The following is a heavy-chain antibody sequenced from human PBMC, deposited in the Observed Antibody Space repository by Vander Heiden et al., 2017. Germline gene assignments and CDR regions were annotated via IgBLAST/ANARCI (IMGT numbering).Heavy chain of an antibody. Sequence: QVQLVQPGAEVKKPGSSVKLSCKASGGTFSSYAITWVRQAPGLGLEWMGGIIPIFGTAKYAQKGQGRVTITADESTSTADMERSSMRSKATAVYYCAINVMGGSDLRDAFDIWSQGTMVT. J-gene: IGHJ3*02. CDR1: GGTFSSYA. D-gene: IGHD1-26*01. V-gene: IGHV1-69*01. CDR2: IIPIFGTA. CDR3: AINVMGGSDLRDAFDI.